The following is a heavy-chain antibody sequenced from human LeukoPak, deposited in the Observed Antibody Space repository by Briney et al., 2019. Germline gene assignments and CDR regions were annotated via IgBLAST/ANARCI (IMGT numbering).Heavy chain of an antibody. CDR2: ISGSGAYT. D-gene: IGHD2-15*01. Sequence: PGGSLRLSCAASGFTFSNYAMSWVRQAPGKGLEWVSTISGSGAYTFYADSVKGRFTMSRDNSKNTLYLQMNSLRAEDTAIYYCAKDSCSGGSCYSNFDYWGQGTLVTVSS. J-gene: IGHJ4*02. CDR1: GFTFSNYA. CDR3: AKDSCSGGSCYSNFDY. V-gene: IGHV3-23*01.